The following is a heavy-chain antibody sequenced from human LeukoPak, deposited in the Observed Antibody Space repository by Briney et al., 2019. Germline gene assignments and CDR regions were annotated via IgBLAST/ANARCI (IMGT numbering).Heavy chain of an antibody. CDR1: GGTFNSYA. V-gene: IGHV1-69*05. J-gene: IGHJ4*02. CDR2: IIPMFGSI. D-gene: IGHD3/OR15-3a*01. Sequence: EASVKVSCKASGGTFNSYAINWVRQAPGQGLEWMGGIIPMFGSINYAQKWQGRLTIITDVSTGTAYMELRSLKSEDTAIYYCARDDSWTGFRFDYWGQGTLVTVSS. CDR3: ARDDSWTGFRFDY.